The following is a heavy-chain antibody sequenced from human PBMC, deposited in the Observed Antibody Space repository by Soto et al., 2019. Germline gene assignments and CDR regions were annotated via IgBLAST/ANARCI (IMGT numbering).Heavy chain of an antibody. Sequence: PGGSLRLSCAASGFTFSSYTMSWVRQAPGKGLEWVSAISGSGGSTYYADSVKGRFTISRDNSKHTLYLQMNSLRAEDTAVYYCAKGPWYSSSWFDYWGQGTLVTVSS. D-gene: IGHD6-13*01. J-gene: IGHJ4*02. CDR3: AKGPWYSSSWFDY. CDR1: GFTFSSYT. V-gene: IGHV3-23*01. CDR2: ISGSGGST.